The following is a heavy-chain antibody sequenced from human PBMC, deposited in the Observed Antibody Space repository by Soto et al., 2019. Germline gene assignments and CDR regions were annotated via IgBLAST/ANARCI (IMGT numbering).Heavy chain of an antibody. CDR3: ARGQYGGNSGKDY. CDR1: GCSISSYY. V-gene: IGHV4-59*01. J-gene: IGHJ4*02. D-gene: IGHD2-21*02. Sequence: XETLSLTCTVSGCSISSYYWSWIRQPPGKGLEWIGYIYYSGSTNYNPSLKSRVTISVDTSKNQFSLKLSSVTAADTAVYYCARGQYGGNSGKDYWGQGPLVTVSS. CDR2: IYYSGST.